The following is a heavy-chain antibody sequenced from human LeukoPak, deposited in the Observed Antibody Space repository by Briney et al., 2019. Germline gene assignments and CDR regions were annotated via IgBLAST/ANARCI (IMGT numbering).Heavy chain of an antibody. Sequence: GGSLRPSCAASGFTFSDYYMSWVRQAPGKGLEWISFIAGSGVNIFYADSVKGRFTISRDNAESSLYLQMNNLTQEDTAVYFCARDDAGGYKRYFYYGMDVWGQGTTVTVSS. V-gene: IGHV3-11*01. CDR2: IAGSGVNI. CDR1: GFTFSDYY. D-gene: IGHD6-19*01. CDR3: ARDDAGGYKRYFYYGMDV. J-gene: IGHJ6*02.